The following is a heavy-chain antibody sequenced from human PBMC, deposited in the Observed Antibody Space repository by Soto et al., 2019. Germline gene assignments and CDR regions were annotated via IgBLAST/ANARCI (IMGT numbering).Heavy chain of an antibody. J-gene: IGHJ3*02. D-gene: IGHD2-21*02. CDR2: IIPIFGTA. CDR3: ARAPFSYCGGDCYSGDAFDI. V-gene: IGHV1-69*01. CDR1: GGTFSSYA. Sequence: VKVSCKASGGTFSSYAISWVRQAPGQGLEWMGGIIPIFGTANYAQKFQGRVTIAADESTSTAYMELSSLRSEDTAVYYCARAPFSYCGGDCYSGDAFDIWGQGTMVTVSS.